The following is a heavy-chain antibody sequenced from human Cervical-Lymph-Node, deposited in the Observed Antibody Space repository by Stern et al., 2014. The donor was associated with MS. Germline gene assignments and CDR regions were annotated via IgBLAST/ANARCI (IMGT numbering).Heavy chain of an antibody. D-gene: IGHD2/OR15-2a*01. J-gene: IGHJ4*02. CDR2: IRQDGYDK. V-gene: IGHV3-7*01. Sequence: EVQLLESGGGLVQPGGSLRLSCVASGFSFGTSWMSWVRQHPGRGLEWVANIRQDGYDKFYVDSVKGRFTISRDNARNSLYLQMNSLTVADTAVYYCARDRRAFLDYWGQGTHVAVSS. CDR1: GFSFGTSW. CDR3: ARDRRAFLDY.